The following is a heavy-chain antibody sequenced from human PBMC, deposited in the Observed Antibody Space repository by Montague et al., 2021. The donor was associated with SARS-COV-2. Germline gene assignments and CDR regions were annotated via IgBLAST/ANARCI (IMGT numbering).Heavy chain of an antibody. J-gene: IGHJ4*02. D-gene: IGHD3-3*01. CDR3: GRQKYDFWSGRFPDHFDS. V-gene: IGHV4-39*01. CDR1: GSSISSTSYY. Sequence: SETLSLTCTVSGSSISSTSYYRARTRQPPGEGPEWMGCIDKSGSTYHNPAPMSRVTISVDTSRNEFSLKVNSVTAADTAVYYCGRQKYDFWSGRFPDHFDSSDPGSLVSVS. CDR2: IDKSGST.